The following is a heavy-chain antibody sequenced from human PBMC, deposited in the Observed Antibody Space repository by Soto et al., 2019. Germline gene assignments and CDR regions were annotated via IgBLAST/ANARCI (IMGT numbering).Heavy chain of an antibody. CDR3: AIYHLELFRFDY. D-gene: IGHD2-2*01. CDR1: GYTFTSYD. V-gene: IGHV1-8*01. Sequence: ASMKVSCKASGYTFTSYDINWVRQATGQGLEWMGWMNPNSGNTGYAQKFQGRVTTTRNTSISTAYMELRSLKSDDTAMYFCAIYHLELFRFDYWGQGTLVTVSS. CDR2: MNPNSGNT. J-gene: IGHJ4*02.